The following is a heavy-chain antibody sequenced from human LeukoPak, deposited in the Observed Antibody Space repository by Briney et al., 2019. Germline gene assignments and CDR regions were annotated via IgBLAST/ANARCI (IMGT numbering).Heavy chain of an antibody. CDR3: ARGYDYGDGYFDY. J-gene: IGHJ4*02. Sequence: PSETLSLTCAVSGGSISSGGYSWSWIRQPPGKGLEWIGYIYHSGSTYYNPSLKSRVTISVDRSKNQFSLKLSSVTAADTAVYYCARGYDYGDGYFDYWGQGTLVTVSS. V-gene: IGHV4-30-2*01. D-gene: IGHD4-17*01. CDR1: GGSISSGGYS. CDR2: IYHSGST.